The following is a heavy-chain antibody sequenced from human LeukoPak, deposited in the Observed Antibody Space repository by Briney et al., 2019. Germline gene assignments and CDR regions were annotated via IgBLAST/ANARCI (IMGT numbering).Heavy chain of an antibody. V-gene: IGHV4-38-2*01. J-gene: IGHJ5*02. CDR1: GYSISSGYY. D-gene: IGHD4-17*01. Sequence: PSETLSLTCAVSGYSISSGYYWGWIRQPPGKGLEWIGSIYHSGSTYYNPSLKSRVTISVDTSKNQFSLKLSSVTAADTAVYYCARAGDYVESILNWSDPWGQGTLVTVSS. CDR2: IYHSGST. CDR3: ARAGDYVESILNWSDP.